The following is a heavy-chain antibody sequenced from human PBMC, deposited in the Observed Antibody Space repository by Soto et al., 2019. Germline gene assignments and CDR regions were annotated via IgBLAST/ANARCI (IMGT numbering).Heavy chain of an antibody. CDR3: AGVYVFGGGNRSSAP. CDR1: GGSFSGYY. D-gene: IGHD3-16*01. CDR2: INHSGST. Sequence: PSETLSLTCAVYGGSFSGYYWSWIRQPPGKGLEWIGEINHSGSTNYNPSLKSRVTISVDTSKNQFSLKLSSVTAADTAVYYCAGVYVFGGGNRSSAPGGRGARATVPS. V-gene: IGHV4-34*01. J-gene: IGHJ5*02.